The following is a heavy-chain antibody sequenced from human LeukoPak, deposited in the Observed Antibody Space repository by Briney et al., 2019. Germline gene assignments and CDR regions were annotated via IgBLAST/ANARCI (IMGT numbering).Heavy chain of an antibody. Sequence: PSETLSLTCTVSGYSISSGYYWGWIRQPPGKGLEWIGSIYHSGSTYYNPSLKSRVTISVDTSKNQFSLKLSSVTAADTAVYYCARDRAAAAPGRWFDPWGQGTLVTVSS. D-gene: IGHD6-13*01. J-gene: IGHJ5*02. V-gene: IGHV4-38-2*02. CDR1: GYSISSGYY. CDR3: ARDRAAAAPGRWFDP. CDR2: IYHSGST.